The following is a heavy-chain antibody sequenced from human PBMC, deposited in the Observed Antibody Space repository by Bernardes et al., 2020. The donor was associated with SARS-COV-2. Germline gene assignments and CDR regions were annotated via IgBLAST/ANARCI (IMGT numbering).Heavy chain of an antibody. J-gene: IGHJ4*02. CDR2: ISRRSDTI. CDR1: GFAFSTYA. CDR3: ASSSSWYDY. Sequence: GSLRLSCAASGFAFSTYAMNWIRQAPGKGLEWVSYISRRSDTIYYADSVKGRFTISRDNAENSLYLQMSSLRPEDTAVYFCASSSSWYDYWGQGTLVSVSS. D-gene: IGHD6-13*01. V-gene: IGHV3-48*01.